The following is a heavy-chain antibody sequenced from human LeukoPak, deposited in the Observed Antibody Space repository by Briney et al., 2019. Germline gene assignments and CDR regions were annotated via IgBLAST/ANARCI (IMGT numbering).Heavy chain of an antibody. CDR2: INPNSGGT. CDR3: ATLSSTVTTFIAQ. Sequence: ASVTVSCKASGYTFTGYYMHWVRQAPGQGLEWMGWINPNSGGTNYAQKFQGRVTMTRDTSISTAYMELSRLRSDDTAVYYCATLSSTVTTFIAQRGQGTLVTVSS. D-gene: IGHD4-11*01. V-gene: IGHV1-2*02. J-gene: IGHJ4*02. CDR1: GYTFTGYY.